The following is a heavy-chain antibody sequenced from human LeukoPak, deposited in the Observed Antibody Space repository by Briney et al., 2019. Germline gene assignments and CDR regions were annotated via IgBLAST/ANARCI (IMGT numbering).Heavy chain of an antibody. CDR1: GASFSVNN. V-gene: IGHV4-34*01. D-gene: IGHD3-10*01. CDR3: ARYCGSENYCISY. J-gene: IGHJ4*01. CDR2: INHSGTI. Sequence: SETLSLACAVYGASFSVNNWIWIRRPPGKGLEWIGEINHSGTITYKPSLKSRLTISADTSKNQFSLKLSSVTAADTAVYYCARYCGSENYCISYWGQGTLVTVSS.